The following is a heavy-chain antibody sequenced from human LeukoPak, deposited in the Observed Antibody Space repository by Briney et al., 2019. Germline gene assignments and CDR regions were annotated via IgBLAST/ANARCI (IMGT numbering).Heavy chain of an antibody. Sequence: ASVKVSCKASGYTFTGYYMHWVRQAPGQGLEWMGWINPNSGGTNYAQKFQGRVTMTRDTSISTAYMGLSRLRSDDTAVYYCARGTLNSGGNPWGYYYYYMDVWGKGTTVTVSS. D-gene: IGHD4-23*01. V-gene: IGHV1-2*02. CDR1: GYTFTGYY. J-gene: IGHJ6*03. CDR2: INPNSGGT. CDR3: ARGTLNSGGNPWGYYYYYMDV.